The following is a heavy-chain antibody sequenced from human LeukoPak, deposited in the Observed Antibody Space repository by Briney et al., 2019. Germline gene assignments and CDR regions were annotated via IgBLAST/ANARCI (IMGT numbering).Heavy chain of an antibody. CDR3: TKDGTGLNTRIHGFDV. J-gene: IGHJ3*01. CDR2: KRFDGSNE. V-gene: IGHV3-30*02. Sequence: GGSLRLSCVASGFTFRNYGMHWVCQAPGKGLEWVAFKRFDGSNEDYADSVKGRFTISRENSKNTVSLQMHSLRTDDKAVFYFTKDGTGLNTRIHGFDVWGQGTLVTVTA. CDR1: GFTFRNYG. D-gene: IGHD3-22*01.